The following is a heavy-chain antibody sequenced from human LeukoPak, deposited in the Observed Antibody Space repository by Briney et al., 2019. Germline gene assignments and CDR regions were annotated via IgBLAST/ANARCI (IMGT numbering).Heavy chain of an antibody. Sequence: GGSLRLSCEASGHTFSNSALGWLRQASGKGLEWVSGMSAGTDTYYADSVRGRFTISRDLSKDTLYLQMDSLRADDTAVYYCATGCHCNYGLSSWFDPWGQGTLVIVSS. CDR1: GHTFSNSA. CDR2: MSAGTDT. CDR3: ATGCHCNYGLSSWFDP. D-gene: IGHD1-7*01. V-gene: IGHV3-23*01. J-gene: IGHJ5*02.